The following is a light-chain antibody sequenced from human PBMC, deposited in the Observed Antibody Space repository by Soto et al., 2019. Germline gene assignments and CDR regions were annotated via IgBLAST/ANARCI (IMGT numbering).Light chain of an antibody. J-gene: IGKJ4*01. CDR1: QALSNY. CDR2: SAS. Sequence: DIQLTQSPSFLSASVGDTFTITCLASQALSNYLAWYQQKPGKAPDLLIYSASTLRSGVPSRFSGSGSETEFTLTIRALQPEDFATYFCQQLSRYPLTFGGGTKVDIK. V-gene: IGKV1-9*01. CDR3: QQLSRYPLT.